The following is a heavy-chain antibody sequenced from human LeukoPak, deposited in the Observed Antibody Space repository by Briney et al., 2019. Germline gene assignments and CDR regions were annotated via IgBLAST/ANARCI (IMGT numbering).Heavy chain of an antibody. V-gene: IGHV3-7*01. CDR2: IKQDGSEK. CDR1: GFTFSSYW. D-gene: IGHD2-2*01. CDR3: ARDLCSSTSCYAHDPTVVDY. J-gene: IGHJ4*02. Sequence: PGGSLRLSCAASGFTFSSYWMSWVRQAPGKGLEWVANIKQDGSEKYYVDSVKGRFTISRDNAKNSLYLQMNSLRAEDTAVYYCARDLCSSTSCYAHDPTVVDYWGQGTLVTVSS.